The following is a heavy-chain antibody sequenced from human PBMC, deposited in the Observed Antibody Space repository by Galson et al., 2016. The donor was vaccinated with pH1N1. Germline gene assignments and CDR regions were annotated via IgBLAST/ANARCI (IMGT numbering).Heavy chain of an antibody. CDR2: ILYNGNDK. CDR3: ARDESGYGDSFPDVFDI. CDR1: GFTFSSFG. J-gene: IGHJ3*02. D-gene: IGHD4-17*01. Sequence: SLRLSCAASGFTFSSFGIYWVSQAPGKGLEWVGNILYNGNDKYYADSVKGRFTISRDSSMTTVHLQMISVTVEDTAVYFCARDESGYGDSFPDVFDIWGQGIMVTVSS. V-gene: IGHV3-30*12.